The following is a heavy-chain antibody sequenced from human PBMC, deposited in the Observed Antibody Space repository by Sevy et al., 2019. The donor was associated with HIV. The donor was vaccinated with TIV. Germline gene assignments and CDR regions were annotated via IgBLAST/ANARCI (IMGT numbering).Heavy chain of an antibody. V-gene: IGHV3-64D*06. CDR3: LRDLLRPVVVPAASFDY. J-gene: IGHJ4*02. CDR2: ISSNGDST. CDR1: GFTFNYYG. D-gene: IGHD2-2*01. Sequence: GGSLRLSCSASGFTFNYYGMYWVRQAPGKGLQYVSGISSNGDSTDYADSVKGRFTISRDNSKNTLYLQMSSLRAEDTAVYYCLRDLLRPVVVPAASFDYWGQGTLVTVSS.